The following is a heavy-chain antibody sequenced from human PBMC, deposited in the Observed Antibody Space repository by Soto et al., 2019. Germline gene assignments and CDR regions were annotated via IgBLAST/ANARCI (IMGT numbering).Heavy chain of an antibody. Sequence: RGESLKISCKGSGYSFSIYWIAWVRQMPGKGLEWMGIINPGDSDTRYSPSFQGQVTISADKSISTAYLQWSSLKASDTAMYYCARRSGIQDWYFDLWGRGSLVTVSS. J-gene: IGHJ2*01. V-gene: IGHV5-51*01. CDR3: ARRSGIQDWYFDL. CDR2: INPGDSDT. CDR1: GYSFSIYW.